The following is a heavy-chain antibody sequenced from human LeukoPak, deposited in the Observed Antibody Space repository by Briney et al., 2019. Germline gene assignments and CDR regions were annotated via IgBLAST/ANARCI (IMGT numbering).Heavy chain of an antibody. D-gene: IGHD3-22*01. CDR1: GYRFINYW. Sequence: GESLKISCKGPGYRFINYWIGWVRQMPGKGLEWMGIIYPGDSDTRYSPSFQGQVTISADKSISTAYLQWSSLKASDTAMYYCARRRLDSSGYCYWGQGTLVTVSS. CDR2: IYPGDSDT. CDR3: ARRRLDSSGYCY. J-gene: IGHJ4*02. V-gene: IGHV5-51*01.